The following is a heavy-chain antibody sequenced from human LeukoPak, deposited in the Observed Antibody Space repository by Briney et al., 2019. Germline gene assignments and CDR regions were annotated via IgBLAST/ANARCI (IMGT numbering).Heavy chain of an antibody. CDR2: IYHSGST. J-gene: IGHJ5*02. CDR1: GYSISSGYY. D-gene: IGHD1-26*01. CDR3: ARRWAEGGWFDP. V-gene: IGHV4-38-2*02. Sequence: SETLSLTCTVSGYSISSGYYWGWIRQPPGKGLEWIGSIYHSGSTNYNPSLKSRVTISVDTSKNQFSLKLSSVTAADTAVYYCARRWAEGGWFDPWGQGTLVTVSS.